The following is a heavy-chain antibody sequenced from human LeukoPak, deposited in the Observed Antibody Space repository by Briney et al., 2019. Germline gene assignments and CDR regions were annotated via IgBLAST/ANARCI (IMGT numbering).Heavy chain of an antibody. Sequence: GASVKVSCKASGYTFTSYYMHWVRQAPGQGLEWMGIINPSGGSTSYAQKFQGRVTMTRDTSTSTVYMELGSLRSEDTAVYYCARVSTLRAFDIWGQGTMVTVSS. J-gene: IGHJ3*02. CDR2: INPSGGST. V-gene: IGHV1-46*01. CDR1: GYTFTSYY. CDR3: ARVSTLRAFDI.